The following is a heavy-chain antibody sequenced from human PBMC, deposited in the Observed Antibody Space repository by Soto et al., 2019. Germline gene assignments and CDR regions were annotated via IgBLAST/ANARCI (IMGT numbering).Heavy chain of an antibody. CDR3: ARGGDYFDFDY. Sequence: QVQLQESGPGLVKPSETLSLTCTVSGGSISSYYWSWIRQPPGKGLEWIGYIYYSGSTNYNPSLKSRVTISVDTSKNQFSLKLSSVTAADTAVYYCARGGDYFDFDYWGQETLVTVSS. CDR1: GGSISSYY. V-gene: IGHV4-59*01. J-gene: IGHJ4*02. D-gene: IGHD4-17*01. CDR2: IYYSGST.